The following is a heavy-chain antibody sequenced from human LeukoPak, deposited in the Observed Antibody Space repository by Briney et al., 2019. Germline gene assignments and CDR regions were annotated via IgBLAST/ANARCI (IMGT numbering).Heavy chain of an antibody. J-gene: IGHJ5*02. CDR1: GYTLTIYD. V-gene: IGHV1-8*01. CDR3: ARDYGGNSGWFDP. Sequence: ASVKVSCKASGYTLTIYDINWVRQATGQGLEWMGWMKPKSGETGYAEKFQGRATMTRDTSINTAYMELSSLTSEDTAVYYCARDYGGNSGWFDPWGQGTLVTVSS. D-gene: IGHD4-23*01. CDR2: MKPKSGET.